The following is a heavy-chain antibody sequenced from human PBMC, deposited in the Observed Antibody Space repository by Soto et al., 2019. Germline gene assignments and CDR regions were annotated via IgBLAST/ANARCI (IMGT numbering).Heavy chain of an antibody. CDR3: ASPPTTGNYYCYGVDV. CDR1: GGTFSSYA. Sequence: GASVKVSCKASGGTFSSYAISWVRQAPGQGLEWMGGIIPIFGTANYAQKFQGRVTITADESTSTAYMELSSLRSEDTAVYYCASPPTTGNYYCYGVDVWGQGTTVTVSS. D-gene: IGHD4-17*01. CDR2: IIPIFGTA. V-gene: IGHV1-69*13. J-gene: IGHJ6*02.